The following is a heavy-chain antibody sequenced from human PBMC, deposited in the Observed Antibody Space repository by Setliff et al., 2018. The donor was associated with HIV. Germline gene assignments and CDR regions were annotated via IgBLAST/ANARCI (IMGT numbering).Heavy chain of an antibody. CDR2: IKNIYEGGTT. V-gene: IGHV3-15*01. D-gene: IGHD7-27*01. J-gene: IGHJ5*02. Sequence: GGSLRLSCTASGFPFDKAWMSWVRQAPGKGLEWVGRIKNIYEGGTTDYAAPVKGRFTISRDDSESTVYLQMNSLETEDTAVYYCARDLPELTGRSFDPWGQGIQVTVSS. CDR3: ARDLPELTGRSFDP. CDR1: GFPFDKAW.